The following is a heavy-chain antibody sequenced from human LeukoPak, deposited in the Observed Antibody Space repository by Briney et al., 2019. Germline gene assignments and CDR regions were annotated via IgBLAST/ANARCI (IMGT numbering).Heavy chain of an antibody. D-gene: IGHD3-10*01. CDR3: ARGDYLRGFDP. CDR1: GGSISSYY. V-gene: IGHV4-59*01. Sequence: PSETLSLTCTVSGGSISSYYWSWIRQPPGKGLEWIGYIYYSGSTNYNPSLKSRVTISVDTSKNQFSLKLSSVTAADTAVYYCARGDYLRGFDPWGQGTLVTVSS. J-gene: IGHJ5*02. CDR2: IYYSGST.